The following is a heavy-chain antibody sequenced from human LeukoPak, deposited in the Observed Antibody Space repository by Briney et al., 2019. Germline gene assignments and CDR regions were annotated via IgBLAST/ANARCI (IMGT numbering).Heavy chain of an antibody. CDR2: ISGSGGST. D-gene: IGHD6-6*01. J-gene: IGHJ6*03. V-gene: IGHV3-23*01. CDR3: ARGRGSSSPPRRKYYYYYYMDV. Sequence: GGSLRLSCAASGFTFSSYGMSWVRQAPGKGLEWVSAISGSGGSTYYADSVKGRFTISRDNSKNTLYLQMNSLRSEDTAVYYCARGRGSSSPPRRKYYYYYYMDVWGKGTTVTVSS. CDR1: GFTFSSYG.